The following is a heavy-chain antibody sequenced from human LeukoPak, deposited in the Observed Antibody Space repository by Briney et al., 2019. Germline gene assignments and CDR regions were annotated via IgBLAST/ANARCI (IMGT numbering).Heavy chain of an antibody. D-gene: IGHD3-16*01. CDR2: VSHDESQK. J-gene: IGHJ4*02. V-gene: IGHV3-30*03. CDR1: GFTFNTSA. CDR3: ARDTFGSFDY. Sequence: GRSLRLSCAASGFTFNTSAMHWVRQAPGKGLEWVAVVSHDESQKYYADSVKGRFTISRDNSRNTLYLQMNSLRAEDTAVYYCARDTFGSFDYWGQGTLVTVSS.